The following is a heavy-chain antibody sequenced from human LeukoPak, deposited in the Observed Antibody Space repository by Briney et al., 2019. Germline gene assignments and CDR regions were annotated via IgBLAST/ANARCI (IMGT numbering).Heavy chain of an antibody. CDR1: GGSISSYY. CDR3: ARGGYYGSGNDFRFDP. J-gene: IGHJ5*02. CDR2: IHYTGST. D-gene: IGHD3-10*01. V-gene: IGHV4-59*01. Sequence: PSETLSLTCTVSGGSISSYYWSWLRQSPGKGLECIGYIHYTGSTNYNPSLKSRVTISVETSKNQFSLKLKSVAAADTAVYYCARGGYYGSGNDFRFDPWGQGTLVTVSS.